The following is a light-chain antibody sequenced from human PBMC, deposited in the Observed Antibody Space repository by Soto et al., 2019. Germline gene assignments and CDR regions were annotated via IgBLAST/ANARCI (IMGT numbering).Light chain of an antibody. Sequence: DVVMTQSPLSLPVTLGQPASISCRSRQSLVYSDGNTYLSWFHQRPGQSPRRLIYKVSKRDSGGPDRFSGSGSGTDFTLKISRVEAEDVGVYYCMQGTHWWTFGQGTKVESK. J-gene: IGKJ1*01. CDR2: KVS. CDR3: MQGTHWWT. V-gene: IGKV2-30*01. CDR1: QSLVYSDGNTY.